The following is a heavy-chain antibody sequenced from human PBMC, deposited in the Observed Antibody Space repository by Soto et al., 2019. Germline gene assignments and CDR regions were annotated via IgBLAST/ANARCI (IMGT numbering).Heavy chain of an antibody. D-gene: IGHD2-8*02. CDR1: GGSVSSSGYY. CDR3: ARDKITGLFDY. J-gene: IGHJ4*02. CDR2: IHHSGST. V-gene: IGHV4-39*07. Sequence: PSETLSLTCIVSGGSVSSSGYYWGWIRQPPEKGLEWIGSIHHSGSTNYNPSLKSRVTISVDTSKNQFSLRLTSVTAADTAVYYCARDKITGLFDYWGQGTLVTVSS.